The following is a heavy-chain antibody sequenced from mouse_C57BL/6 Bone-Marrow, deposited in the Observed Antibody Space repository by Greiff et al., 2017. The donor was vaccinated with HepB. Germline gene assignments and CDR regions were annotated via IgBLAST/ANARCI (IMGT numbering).Heavy chain of an antibody. CDR1: GYSITSGYY. CDR2: ISYDGSN. CDR3: ARRKDYPYYAMDY. D-gene: IGHD2-4*01. J-gene: IGHJ4*01. Sequence: EVKVEESGPGLVKPSQSLSLTCSVTGYSITSGYYWNWIRQFPGNKLEWMGYISYDGSNNYNPSLKNRISITRDTSKNQFFLKLNSVTTEDTATYYCARRKDYPYYAMDYWGQGTSVTVSS. V-gene: IGHV3-6*01.